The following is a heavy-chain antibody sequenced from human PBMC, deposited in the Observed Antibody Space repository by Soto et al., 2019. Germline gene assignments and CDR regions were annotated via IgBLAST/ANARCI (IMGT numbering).Heavy chain of an antibody. J-gene: IGHJ5*01. D-gene: IGHD3-22*01. CDR1: GFAFDRFA. CDR3: AKDRYDISWYEVALDS. V-gene: IGHV3-9*01. Sequence: GGSLRLSCTASGFAFDRFAMHWVRQIPGEGLQWVAGLNWRGDNVAYADSVKGRFTISRNNAEKSLSLQMSSLRPEDTGLYYCAKDRYDISWYEVALDSWGHGIPVTVSS. CDR2: LNWRGDNV.